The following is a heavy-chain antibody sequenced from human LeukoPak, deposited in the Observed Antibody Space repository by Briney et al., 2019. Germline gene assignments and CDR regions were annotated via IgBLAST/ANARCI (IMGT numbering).Heavy chain of an antibody. CDR3: ATHHGYSGYGYGH. Sequence: GGSLRLSCAASGFTFSDYYMSWIRQAPGKGLEWVSYISGSSSNTNYADSVKGRFTISRDNAKNSLYLQMNSLRAEDTAVYYCATHHGYSGYGYGHWGQGTLVTVSS. V-gene: IGHV3-11*06. J-gene: IGHJ4*02. CDR2: ISGSSSNT. CDR1: GFTFSDYY. D-gene: IGHD5-12*01.